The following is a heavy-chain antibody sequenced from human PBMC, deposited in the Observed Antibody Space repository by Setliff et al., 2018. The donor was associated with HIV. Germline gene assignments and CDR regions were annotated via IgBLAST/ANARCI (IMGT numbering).Heavy chain of an antibody. CDR3: ARGYSSSWYDP. CDR2: IYTSGST. CDR1: GDSISSSYY. D-gene: IGHD6-13*01. J-gene: IGHJ5*02. Sequence: PSETLSLTCTVSGDSISSSYYWTWIRQPPGKGLEWIGYIYTSGSTNYNPSRKNRVTISVDTAKNQCSLRLSSVTAADTAVYYCARGYSSSWYDPWGQGTLVTVSS. V-gene: IGHV4-4*08.